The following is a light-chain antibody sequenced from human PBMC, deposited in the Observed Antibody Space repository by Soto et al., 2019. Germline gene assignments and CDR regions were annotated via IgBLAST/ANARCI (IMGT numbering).Light chain of an antibody. CDR1: SSDVGAYNY. Sequence: HYALTQPASVTGSPGQATTISKTGTSSDVGAYNYVSWYQQHPGKAPKLMIYDVSNRPSGVSSRFSGSKSGNTASLTFSGLQAEDEADYYCSSYTTSSIYVFGTGTKVTVL. V-gene: IGLV2-14*01. CDR3: SSYTTSSIYV. J-gene: IGLJ1*01. CDR2: DVS.